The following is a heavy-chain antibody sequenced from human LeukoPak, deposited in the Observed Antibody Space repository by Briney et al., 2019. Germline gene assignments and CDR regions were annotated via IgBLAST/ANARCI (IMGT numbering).Heavy chain of an antibody. CDR2: IKEDGSEK. CDR3: GGGGFLYFPH. J-gene: IGHJ4*02. Sequence: GGSLRLSCAASGFTFSTYWMSWVRQAPGKGLEWVANIKEDGSEKYYVDSVKGRFTISRDNAKNSLYLQMNSLRAEDTSVYYWGGGGFLYFPHGGRGPRVTVSS. CDR1: GFTFSTYW. D-gene: IGHD3-10*01. V-gene: IGHV3-7*04.